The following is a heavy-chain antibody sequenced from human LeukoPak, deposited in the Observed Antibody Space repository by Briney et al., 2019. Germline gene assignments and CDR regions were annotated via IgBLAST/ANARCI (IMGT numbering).Heavy chain of an antibody. CDR2: IFYDGGT. D-gene: IGHD5-24*01. Sequence: SQTLSLTCTVSGASISFGEYYWTWIRQHPGKGLEYIGSIFYDGGTYSNPALNSRVSISTDTSKNQFSLELNSVTAADTAAYYCARVMSTGVNYRGYFDFWGQGAHVTVSS. CDR1: GASISFGEYY. CDR3: ARVMSTGVNYRGYFDF. J-gene: IGHJ4*02. V-gene: IGHV4-31*03.